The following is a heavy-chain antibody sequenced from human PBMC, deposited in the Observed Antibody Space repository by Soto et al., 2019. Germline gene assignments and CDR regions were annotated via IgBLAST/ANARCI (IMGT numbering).Heavy chain of an antibody. Sequence: PSQTLSLTCAISGDSVSSDSAAWNLIMQSPSRGLEWLGRTYYRSKWYNDYAVSVKSRITINPDTSKNQFSLQLNSVTPEDTAVYYCASGPRSWFDYWGQGTLVTVSS. CDR1: GDSVSSDSAA. CDR2: TYYRSKWYN. V-gene: IGHV6-1*01. CDR3: ASGPRSWFDY. J-gene: IGHJ5*01.